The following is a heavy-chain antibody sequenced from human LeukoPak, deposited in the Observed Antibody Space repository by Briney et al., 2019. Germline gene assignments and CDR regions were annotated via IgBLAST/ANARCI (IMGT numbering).Heavy chain of an antibody. V-gene: IGHV1-18*01. CDR2: ISAYNGNT. D-gene: IGHD2-2*02. CDR1: GYTFTSYG. J-gene: IGHJ6*03. CDR3: AREALGYCSSTSCYNPYYYMDV. Sequence: ASVKVSCKASGYTFTSYGISWVRQAPGQGLEWMGWISAYNGNTNYAQTLQGRVTMTTDTSTSTAYMELRSLRSDDTAVYYCAREALGYCSSTSCYNPYYYMDVWGKGTTVTVSS.